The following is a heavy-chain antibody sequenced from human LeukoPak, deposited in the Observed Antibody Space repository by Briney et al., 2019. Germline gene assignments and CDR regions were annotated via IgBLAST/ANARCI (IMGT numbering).Heavy chain of an antibody. CDR3: ARGYYDSRGYSNPFDT. D-gene: IGHD3-22*01. V-gene: IGHV4-59*01. J-gene: IGHJ3*02. Sequence: PSETLSLTCTVSGVSISSSYWSWIRQSPGRGLEWIGYIHYSGSTNYNPSLKSRLSISVDTSGNQFFLRLSSVTAADTAFYYCARGYYDSRGYSNPFDTWGQGTMVTVSS. CDR2: IHYSGST. CDR1: GVSISSSY.